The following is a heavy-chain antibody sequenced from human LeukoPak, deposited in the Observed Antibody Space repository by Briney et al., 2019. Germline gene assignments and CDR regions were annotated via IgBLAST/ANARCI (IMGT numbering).Heavy chain of an antibody. CDR2: IYHSGDT. D-gene: IGHD6-19*01. CDR1: GYSITSGYY. Sequence: SETLSLTCIVSGYSITSGYYWGWIRQPPGQGLEWIGSIYHSGDTYYNPSLKSRVTISVDTSKNQFSLKLDSVTAADTAVYYCAKGTSSGWYYFDYWGQGTLVTVSS. J-gene: IGHJ4*02. V-gene: IGHV4-38-2*02. CDR3: AKGTSSGWYYFDY.